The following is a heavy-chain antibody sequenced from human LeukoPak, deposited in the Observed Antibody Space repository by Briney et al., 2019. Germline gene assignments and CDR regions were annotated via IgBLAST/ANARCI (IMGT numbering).Heavy chain of an antibody. Sequence: SETLSLTCTVSGGSISNYEWSWIRKPPGKGLEWIGHIYDNGKINYNPSLKTRVSISVDTSNNQFSLKVNAVTTADTTVYYCVRQDWIFVQSLGETAALDIWGQGTMVTVSS. V-gene: IGHV4-59*08. D-gene: IGHD3-3*01. CDR2: IYDNGKI. CDR1: GGSISNYE. J-gene: IGHJ3*02. CDR3: VRQDWIFVQSLGETAALDI.